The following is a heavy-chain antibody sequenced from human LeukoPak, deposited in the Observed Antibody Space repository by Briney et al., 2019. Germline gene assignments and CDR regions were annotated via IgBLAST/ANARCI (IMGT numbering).Heavy chain of an antibody. CDR1: GFTFSSYE. CDR2: ISSSGSTI. CDR3: AGSQGYYDSSVYYIR. V-gene: IGHV3-48*03. D-gene: IGHD3-22*01. Sequence: GGSLRLSCAASGFTFSSYEMNWVRQAPGKGLEWVSYISSSGSTIYYADSVKGRFTISRDNAKNSLYLQMNSLRAEDTAVYYCAGSQGYYDSSVYYIRWGQGTLVTVSS. J-gene: IGHJ4*02.